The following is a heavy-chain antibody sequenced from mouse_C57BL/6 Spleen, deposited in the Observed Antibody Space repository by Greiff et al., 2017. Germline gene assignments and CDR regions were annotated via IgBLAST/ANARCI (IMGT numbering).Heavy chain of an antibody. J-gene: IGHJ4*01. CDR2: IWSGGST. CDR3: ARRRDSNYEYAMDY. D-gene: IGHD2-5*01. CDR1: GFSLTSYG. V-gene: IGHV2-2*01. Sequence: VQLQQSGPGLVQPSQSLSITCTVSGFSLTSYGVHWVRQSPGKGLEWLGVIWSGGSTAYNAAFISRLSISKDNSKSQVFFKMNSLQADDTAIYYCARRRDSNYEYAMDYWGQGTSVTVSS.